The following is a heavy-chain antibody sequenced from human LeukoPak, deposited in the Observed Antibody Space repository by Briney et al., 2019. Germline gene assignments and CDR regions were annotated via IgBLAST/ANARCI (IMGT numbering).Heavy chain of an antibody. CDR2: INHSGST. CDR1: GESFSGYY. J-gene: IGHJ4*02. D-gene: IGHD2-2*01. CDR3: ARVPPEYGSSSSCYGLDY. Sequence: IPSEPLSLTCAVYGESFSGYYWSWLRQPPGKGLEWIGEINHSGSTNYNPSLKSRVTISVDTSKNQFSLKLRSVNAAATAVYYWARVPPEYGSSSSCYGLDYWGQGSLVTVSA. V-gene: IGHV4-34*01.